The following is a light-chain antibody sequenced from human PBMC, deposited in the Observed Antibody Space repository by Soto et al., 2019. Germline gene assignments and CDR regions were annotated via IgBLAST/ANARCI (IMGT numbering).Light chain of an antibody. CDR3: QQYDNYSWT. CDR2: DAS. J-gene: IGKJ1*01. CDR1: QSIRYA. Sequence: DIQLTQSPSTLSASVGYRVTITCRSSQSIRYALAWYQQEPGKAPKVLVYDASILASGVSSRFSGSGSGTEFTLTISGLRPDDFVEYYCQQYDNYSWTFGQGTKVDIK. V-gene: IGKV1-5*01.